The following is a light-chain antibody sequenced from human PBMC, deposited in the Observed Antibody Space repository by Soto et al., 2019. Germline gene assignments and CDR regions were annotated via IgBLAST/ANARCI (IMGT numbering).Light chain of an antibody. CDR3: QQYGNSTGT. CDR1: QSVSSSY. CDR2: DAS. J-gene: IGKJ1*01. Sequence: EIVLTQSPGTLSLSPGERAALSCRASQSVSSSYLAWYQQKPGQAPRLLIYDASNRATGIPDRFSGSGSGTDFTLTIIRLELEDFAVYYCQQYGNSTGTFGQGTKVEIK. V-gene: IGKV3-20*01.